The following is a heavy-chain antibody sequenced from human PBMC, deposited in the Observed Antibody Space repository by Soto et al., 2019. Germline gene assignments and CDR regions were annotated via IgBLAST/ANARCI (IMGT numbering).Heavy chain of an antibody. CDR1: GYTFTSYD. V-gene: IGHV1-8*01. J-gene: IGHJ4*02. CDR2: MNPNSGNT. D-gene: IGHD5-12*01. Sequence: ASVKVSCTASGYTFTSYDINWVRQATGQGLEWMGWMNPNSGNTGYAQKFQGRVTMTRNTSISTAYMELSSLRSEDTAVYYCARNRRSKYSGYDPGYWGQGTLVTVPQ. CDR3: ARNRRSKYSGYDPGY.